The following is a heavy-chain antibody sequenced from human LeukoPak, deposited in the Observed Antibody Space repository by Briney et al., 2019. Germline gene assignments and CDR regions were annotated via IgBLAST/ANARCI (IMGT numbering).Heavy chain of an antibody. CDR1: GGSISSYY. D-gene: IGHD3-10*01. CDR3: ARVFTDGSGSCFDY. CDR2: IYYSGST. V-gene: IGHV4-59*01. J-gene: IGHJ4*02. Sequence: QSSETLSLTCTVSGGSISSYYWSWIRQPPGKGLEWIGYIYYSGSTTYNPSLKSRVTISVDTSKNQFSLKLSSVTAADTAVYYCARVFTDGSGSCFDYWGQGTLVTVSS.